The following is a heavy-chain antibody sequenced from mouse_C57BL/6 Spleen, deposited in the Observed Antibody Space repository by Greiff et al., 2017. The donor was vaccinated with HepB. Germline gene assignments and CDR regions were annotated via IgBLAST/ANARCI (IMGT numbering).Heavy chain of an antibody. CDR3: ARGTAQATYY. Sequence: QVQLQQPGAELVRPGSSVKLSCKASGYTFTSYWMHWVKQRPIQGLEWIGNIDPSDSETHYNQKFKDKATLTVDKSSSTAYMQLSSLTSEDSAVYYGARGTAQATYYWGQGTTLTVSS. V-gene: IGHV1-52*01. D-gene: IGHD3-2*02. CDR1: GYTFTSYW. CDR2: IDPSDSET. J-gene: IGHJ2*01.